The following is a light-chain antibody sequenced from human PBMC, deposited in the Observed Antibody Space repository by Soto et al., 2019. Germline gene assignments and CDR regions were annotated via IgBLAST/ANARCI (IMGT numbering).Light chain of an antibody. CDR2: GAS. Sequence: EIVLKQSPGTLSLSPGERATLSCRASQSVSSSYLAWYQQKPGQAPRLLIYGASSRATGIPARFSASGSGTDFTLTISDVQPEDFALYYCHQRQSWPRTFGQGTKVDIK. CDR3: HQRQSWPRT. CDR1: QSVSSSY. J-gene: IGKJ1*01. V-gene: IGKV3-20*01.